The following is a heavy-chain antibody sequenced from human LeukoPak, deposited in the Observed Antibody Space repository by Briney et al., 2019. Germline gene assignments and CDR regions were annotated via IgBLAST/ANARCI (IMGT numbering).Heavy chain of an antibody. J-gene: IGHJ4*02. CDR1: GFMFSSNT. V-gene: IGHV3-23*01. Sequence: GGSLRLSCVVSGFMFSSNTMTWVRQAPGKGLEWVSAISGSGATTYYADSVKGRFTISRDSSKNTLYLEMSSLRAEDTAVYYCAKDFDYYDTSDYFFLAVFDYWGQGTLVTVSS. CDR2: ISGSGATT. D-gene: IGHD3-22*01. CDR3: AKDFDYYDTSDYFFLAVFDY.